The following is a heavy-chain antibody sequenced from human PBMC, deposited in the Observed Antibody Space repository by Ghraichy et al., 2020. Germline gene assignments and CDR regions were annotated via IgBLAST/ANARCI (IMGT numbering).Heavy chain of an antibody. CDR2: ISGSGSTI. CDR1: GFSFSTWN. Sequence: GGSLNISCAASGFSFSTWNMNWVRQAPGKGLQWVSYISGSGSTIYYADSVKGRFTISRDNARNSLYLQMNSLRDEDTAVYYCAGAFDIWGQGTMVTVSS. J-gene: IGHJ3*02. V-gene: IGHV3-48*02. CDR3: AGAFDI.